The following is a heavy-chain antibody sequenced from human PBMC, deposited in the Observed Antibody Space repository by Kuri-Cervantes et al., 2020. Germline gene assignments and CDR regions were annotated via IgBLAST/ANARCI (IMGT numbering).Heavy chain of an antibody. J-gene: IGHJ3*02. Sequence: SETLSLTCTVSGGSISSSSCYWGWIRQPPGKGLEWIGSIYYSGSAYYNPSLKSRVTISVDTSKNQFSLKLSSVTAADTAVYYCARGRGVKYDFWSGYHDDAFDIWGQGTMVTVSS. CDR3: ARGRGVKYDFWSGYHDDAFDI. D-gene: IGHD3-3*01. CDR2: IYYSGSA. CDR1: GGSISSSSCY. V-gene: IGHV4-39*07.